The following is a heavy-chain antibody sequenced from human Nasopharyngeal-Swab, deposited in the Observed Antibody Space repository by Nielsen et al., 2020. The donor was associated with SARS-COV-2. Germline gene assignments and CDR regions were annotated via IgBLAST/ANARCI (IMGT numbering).Heavy chain of an antibody. J-gene: IGHJ4*02. Sequence: SETLSLTCAVYGGSFSGYYWSWIRQPPWKGLEWIGEINHSGSTNYNPSLKSRVTISVDTSKNQFSLKLSSVTAADTAVYYCARVGDYYDSSDMGDYWGQGTLVTVSS. V-gene: IGHV4-34*01. CDR3: ARVGDYYDSSDMGDY. CDR2: INHSGST. CDR1: GGSFSGYY. D-gene: IGHD3-22*01.